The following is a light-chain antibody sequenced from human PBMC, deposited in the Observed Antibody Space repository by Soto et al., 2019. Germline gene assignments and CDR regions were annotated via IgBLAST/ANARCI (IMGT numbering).Light chain of an antibody. CDR1: SRDVGGYSY. J-gene: IGLJ2*01. CDR3: SSFTSYSTLV. Sequence: QSALTQPASVSGSPGQSITISCTGTSRDVGGYSYVSWYQQHPGKAPKLMIYDVNNRPSGVSDRFSGSKSGNTASLTISGLQAEDESYYYCSSFTSYSTLVFGGGTKLT. CDR2: DVN. V-gene: IGLV2-14*03.